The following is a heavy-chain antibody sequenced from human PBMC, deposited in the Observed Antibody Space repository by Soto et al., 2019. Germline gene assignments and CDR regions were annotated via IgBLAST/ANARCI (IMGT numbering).Heavy chain of an antibody. V-gene: IGHV1-46*01. J-gene: IGHJ4*02. D-gene: IGHD6-19*01. CDR2: INPSGGST. CDR3: ARVLGIAVAGTVDY. Sequence: ASVKVSCKASGYTFTSYYMHWVRQAPGQGLEWMGIINPSGGSTSYAQKFQGRVTMTRDTSTSTAYMELRSLRSDDTAVYYCARVLGIAVAGTVDYWGQGTLVTVSS. CDR1: GYTFTSYY.